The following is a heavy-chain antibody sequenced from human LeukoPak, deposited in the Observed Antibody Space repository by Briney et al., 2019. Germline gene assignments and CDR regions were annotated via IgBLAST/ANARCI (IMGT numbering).Heavy chain of an antibody. CDR2: INWNGGST. V-gene: IGHV3-20*04. CDR1: GFTLGGYG. D-gene: IGHD4-17*01. Sequence: PGGSLRLSCAASGFTLGGYGMSWVRHAPGKGLEWVSGINWNGGSTGYADSVKGRFTISRDNAKNSLYLQMNSLRAEDTALYYCARAPVTPTVTTPMDYYYYMDVWGKGTTVTVSS. J-gene: IGHJ6*03. CDR3: ARAPVTPTVTTPMDYYYYMDV.